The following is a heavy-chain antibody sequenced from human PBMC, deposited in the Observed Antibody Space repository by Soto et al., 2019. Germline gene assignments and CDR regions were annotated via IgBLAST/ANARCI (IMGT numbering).Heavy chain of an antibody. CDR3: ARDPGDYGDFGY. CDR1: GGSISSSNW. D-gene: IGHD4-17*01. J-gene: IGHJ4*02. Sequence: SETLSLTCAVSGGSISSSNWCSCVRQPPGKGLEWIGEIYHSGSTNYNPSLKSRVTISVDKSKNQFSLKLSSVTAADTAVYYCARDPGDYGDFGYWGQGTLVTVSS. V-gene: IGHV4-4*02. CDR2: IYHSGST.